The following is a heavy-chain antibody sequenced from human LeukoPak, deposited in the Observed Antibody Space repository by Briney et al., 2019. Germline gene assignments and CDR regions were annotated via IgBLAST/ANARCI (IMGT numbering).Heavy chain of an antibody. Sequence: GGSLRLSCAASGFTFSSYAMSWVRQAPGKGLEWVSTISGSGGSTYYADSVKGRFTISRDNSKNTLYLQMNSLRAEDTAVYYCAKDPSWSGYFDYWGQGTLVTVSS. J-gene: IGHJ4*02. CDR2: ISGSGGST. V-gene: IGHV3-23*01. CDR1: GFTFSSYA. D-gene: IGHD6-13*01. CDR3: AKDPSWSGYFDY.